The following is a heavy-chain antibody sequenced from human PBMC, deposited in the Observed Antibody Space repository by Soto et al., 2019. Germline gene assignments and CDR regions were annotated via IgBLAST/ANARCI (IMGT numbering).Heavy chain of an antibody. Sequence: PGGSLRLSCVASEFTFSKYWMHWVRQAPGKGLVWVSRINMDGTKTAYADSVKDRFTVSRDNANNTLYLQMNSLGVEDTAVYYCARDYYYDSRSSSVNWFDPWGQGTLVTVSS. CDR1: EFTFSKYW. CDR2: INMDGTKT. J-gene: IGHJ5*02. D-gene: IGHD3-22*01. V-gene: IGHV3-74*01. CDR3: ARDYYYDSRSSSVNWFDP.